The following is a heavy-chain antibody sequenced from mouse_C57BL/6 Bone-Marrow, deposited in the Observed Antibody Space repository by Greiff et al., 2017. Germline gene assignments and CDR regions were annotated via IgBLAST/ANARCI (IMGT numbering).Heavy chain of an antibody. CDR1: GFPFSDYG. V-gene: IGHV5-17*01. CDR3: ARGITTVEAWFAY. Sequence: DVHLVASGGGLVKPGGSLQLSCAASGFPFSDYGMHWVRQAPEKGLEWVAYISSGSSTIYYAATVKGRFTISSDNAKNTLFLQMTSLRSEDTAMYYCARGITTVEAWFAYWGQGTLVTVSA. CDR2: ISSGSSTI. J-gene: IGHJ3*01. D-gene: IGHD1-1*01.